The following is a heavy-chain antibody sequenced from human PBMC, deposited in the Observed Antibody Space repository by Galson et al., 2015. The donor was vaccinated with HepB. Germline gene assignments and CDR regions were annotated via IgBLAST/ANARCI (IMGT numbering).Heavy chain of an antibody. CDR1: GYTFTSYG. CDR2: TSTYNGNT. V-gene: IGHV1-18*01. CDR3: ARNDYGDYVPYWYFDL. J-gene: IGHJ2*01. Sequence: SVKVSCKASGYTFTSYGISWVRQAPGQGLEWMGWTSTYNGNTYYAQKIQGRVTMTTDTSTSTAYMELRSLRSDDTAVYYCARNDYGDYVPYWYFDLWGRGTLVTVSS. D-gene: IGHD4-17*01.